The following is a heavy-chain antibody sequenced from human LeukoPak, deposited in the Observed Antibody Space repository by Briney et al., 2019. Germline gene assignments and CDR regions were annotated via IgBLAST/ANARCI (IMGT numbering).Heavy chain of an antibody. Sequence: PGGSLRLSCAASGFTFSSYGMHWVRQAPGKGLEWVAFIRYDGSNKYYADSVKGRFTISRDNSKNTLYLQLNSLRAEDTAVYYCAKNLPVAGTGNRAGVWFSPKPPGNYWGQGTLVTVSS. D-gene: IGHD6-19*01. V-gene: IGHV3-30*02. CDR3: AKNLPVAGTGNRAGVWFSPKPPGNY. CDR1: GFTFSSYG. CDR2: IRYDGSNK. J-gene: IGHJ4*02.